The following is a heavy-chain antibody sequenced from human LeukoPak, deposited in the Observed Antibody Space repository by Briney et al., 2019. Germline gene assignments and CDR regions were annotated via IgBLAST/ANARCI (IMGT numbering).Heavy chain of an antibody. J-gene: IGHJ3*02. CDR1: GFTFSSYS. CDR2: ISSSSSYI. Sequence: GGSLRLSCAASGFTFSSYSMNWVRQAPGKGLEWVSSISSSSSYIYYADSVKGRFTISRDNAKNSLYMQMESLRDEDTAIYYCARDTLEYSNSPDALDIWGQGTMVTVSS. V-gene: IGHV3-21*01. CDR3: ARDTLEYSNSPDALDI. D-gene: IGHD4-23*01.